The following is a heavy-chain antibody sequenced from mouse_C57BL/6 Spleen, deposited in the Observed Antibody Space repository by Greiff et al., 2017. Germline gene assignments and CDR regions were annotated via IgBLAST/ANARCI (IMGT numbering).Heavy chain of an antibody. Sequence: QVQLQQPGAELVRPGTSVKLSCKASGYTFTSYWMHWVKQRPGQGLEWIGVIDPSDSYTNYNQKFKGKATLTVDTSSSTAYMQLSSLTSEDSAVYYCARSGQLRLPAMDYWGQGTSVTVSS. V-gene: IGHV1-59*01. CDR2: IDPSDSYT. CDR3: ARSGQLRLPAMDY. D-gene: IGHD3-2*02. J-gene: IGHJ4*01. CDR1: GYTFTSYW.